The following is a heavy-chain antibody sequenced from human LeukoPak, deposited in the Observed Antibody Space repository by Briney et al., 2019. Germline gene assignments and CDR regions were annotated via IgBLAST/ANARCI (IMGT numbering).Heavy chain of an antibody. J-gene: IGHJ6*02. CDR2: ISSDGSNK. CDR1: GFTFSTYS. D-gene: IGHD3-10*01. V-gene: IGHV3-30-3*02. CDR3: ANEAGASSGFYGMDV. Sequence: PGGSLRLSCAASGFTFSTYSMHWVRQAPGKGLEWVAVISSDGSNKYYADSVKGRFTISRDNSKNTLDLQLNSLRAEDTAVYYCANEAGASSGFYGMDVWGQGTTVTVSS.